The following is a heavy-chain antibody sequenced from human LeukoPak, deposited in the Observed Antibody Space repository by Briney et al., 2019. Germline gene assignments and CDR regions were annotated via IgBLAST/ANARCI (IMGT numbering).Heavy chain of an antibody. Sequence: GGTLRLSCAASGFTFSNYGMSWVRQAPGKGLEWVSAISGSGGSTYYADSVKGRFTISRDNSKNTLYLQMNSLRAEDTAVYYCANRYEGFDYWGQGTLVTVSS. CDR3: ANRYEGFDY. D-gene: IGHD3-3*01. V-gene: IGHV3-23*01. CDR1: GFTFSNYG. CDR2: ISGSGGST. J-gene: IGHJ4*02.